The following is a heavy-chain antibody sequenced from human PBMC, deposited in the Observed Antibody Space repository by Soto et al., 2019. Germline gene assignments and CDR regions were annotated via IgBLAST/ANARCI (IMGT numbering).Heavy chain of an antibody. CDR2: IIPIFGTA. CDR1: GGTFSSYA. J-gene: IGHJ5*02. D-gene: IGHD2-15*01. Sequence: QVQLVQSGAEVKKPGSSVKVSCKASGGTFSSYAISWVRQAPGQGLEWMGGIIPIFGTANYAQKFQGRVTITADVSTSTSYMELSSLRSDDTAVYYCARVAPWGWFEPCGQGTLVTVSS. CDR3: ARVAPWGWFEP. V-gene: IGHV1-69*01.